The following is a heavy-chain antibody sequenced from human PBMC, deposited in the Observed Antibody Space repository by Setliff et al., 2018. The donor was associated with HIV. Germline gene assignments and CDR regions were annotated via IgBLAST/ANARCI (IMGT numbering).Heavy chain of an antibody. CDR2: IDWEDDK. D-gene: IGHD3-10*01. CDR1: GFSLTTSGIR. V-gene: IGHV2-70*04. J-gene: IGHJ4*02. Sequence: VSGPTLVNPPQTLTLTCTFSGFSLTTSGIRVTWVRQPPGKALEWLARIDWEDDKFYSTSLKTRLTISKDTSKNQVVLTMTNMGSLDTATYFCARTYGSASKLDYWGPGTLVTVSS. CDR3: ARTYGSASKLDY.